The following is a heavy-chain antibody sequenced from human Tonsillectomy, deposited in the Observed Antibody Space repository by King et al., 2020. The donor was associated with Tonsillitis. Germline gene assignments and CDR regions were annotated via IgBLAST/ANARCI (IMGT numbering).Heavy chain of an antibody. CDR3: ARDLYYGMDV. CDR1: GFTFTDYR. CDR2: ISSGSSSI. J-gene: IGHJ6*02. Sequence: VQLVESGGGLVKPGGSLRLSCAASGFTFTDYRMNWVRQAPGKGLEWVSSISSGSSSIYYADSLRGRFTISRDNAKNSLYLQMNSLRAEDTAVYYCARDLYYGMDVWGQGTTDTVSS. V-gene: IGHV3-21*01.